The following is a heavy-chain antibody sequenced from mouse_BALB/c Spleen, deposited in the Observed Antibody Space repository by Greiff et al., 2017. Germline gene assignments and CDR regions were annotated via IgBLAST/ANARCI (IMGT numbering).Heavy chain of an antibody. V-gene: IGHV5-9-3*01. CDR2: ISSGGSYT. Sequence: EVKLVESGGGLVKPGGSLKLSCAASGFTFSSYAMSWVRQTPEKRLEWVATISSGGSYTYYPDSVKGRFTISRDNAKNTLYLQMSSLRSEDTAMYYCAREDTTVGDYWGQGTTLTVSS. CDR3: AREDTTVGDY. CDR1: GFTFSSYA. J-gene: IGHJ2*01. D-gene: IGHD1-1*01.